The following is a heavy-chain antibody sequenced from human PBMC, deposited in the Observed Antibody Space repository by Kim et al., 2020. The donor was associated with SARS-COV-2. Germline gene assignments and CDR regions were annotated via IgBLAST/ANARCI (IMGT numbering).Heavy chain of an antibody. Sequence: DSVKGRFTISRDSSKNTLYLQMNSLRAVDTAVYYCARGLLGAKGKYYFDYWGQGTLVTVSS. CDR3: ARGLLGAKGKYYFDY. D-gene: IGHD1-26*01. J-gene: IGHJ4*02. V-gene: IGHV3-23*01.